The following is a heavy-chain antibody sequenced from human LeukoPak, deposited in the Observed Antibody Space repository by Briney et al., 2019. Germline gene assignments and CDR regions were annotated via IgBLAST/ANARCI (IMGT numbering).Heavy chain of an antibody. J-gene: IGHJ4*02. CDR3: ARGRIAAAPDY. V-gene: IGHV3-33*01. D-gene: IGHD6-13*01. CDR2: IWYDGSNK. Sequence: PGGSLRLSCAASGFTFSSYGMHWVRQAPGKGLEWVAVIWYDGSNKYYADSVKGRFTISRDNSKNTLYLQMNSLRAEDTAVYYCARGRIAAAPDYWGQGTLVTVSS. CDR1: GFTFSSYG.